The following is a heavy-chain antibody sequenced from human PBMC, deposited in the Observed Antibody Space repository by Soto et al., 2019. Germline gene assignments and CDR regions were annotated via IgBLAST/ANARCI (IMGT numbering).Heavy chain of an antibody. D-gene: IGHD6-6*01. CDR1: GGTFNTYG. CDR2: IVPFFGLS. V-gene: IGHV1-69*01. Sequence: QVQLVQSGAEVIKPGSSVKVSCKASGGTFNTYGISWVRQALGQGLEWMGGIVPFFGLSNNAQKFQGRVTISADESTNTAYMELSCLRSDDTAVYYCAITLAARLHYYFFDYWGQGTLVTASS. J-gene: IGHJ4*02. CDR3: AITLAARLHYYFFDY.